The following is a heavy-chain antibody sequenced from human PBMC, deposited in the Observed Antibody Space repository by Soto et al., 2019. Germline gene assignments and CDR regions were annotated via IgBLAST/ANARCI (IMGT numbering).Heavy chain of an antibody. Sequence: QVQLQQWGAGLLKPSETLSLTCAVYGGSFSGSYWSWIRQPPGKGLEWIGEINHSGSTNYNPSLKSRVIISVDTSNNQFSLKLSSVTAADTAMYYCARGGGCSGGSCYPLGRWGQGTLVTVSS. CDR3: ARGGGCSGGSCYPLGR. V-gene: IGHV4-34*01. D-gene: IGHD2-15*01. J-gene: IGHJ4*02. CDR1: GGSFSGSY. CDR2: INHSGST.